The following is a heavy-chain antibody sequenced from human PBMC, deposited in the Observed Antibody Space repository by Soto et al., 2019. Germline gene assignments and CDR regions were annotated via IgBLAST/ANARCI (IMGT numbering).Heavy chain of an antibody. CDR2: ISPYSADT. Sequence: QVQLVQSGPEVKKPGASVKVSCQASGYTFTDYVITWVRQAPGRGLEWMGWISPYSADTNYAQKFQGRRTITADTSTGKAYMELTTLTPDDTAVYFCARDLGTEYSDPWGQGTLVTVSS. CDR3: ARDLGTEYSDP. D-gene: IGHD5-12*01. V-gene: IGHV1-18*01. J-gene: IGHJ5*02. CDR1: GYTFTDYV.